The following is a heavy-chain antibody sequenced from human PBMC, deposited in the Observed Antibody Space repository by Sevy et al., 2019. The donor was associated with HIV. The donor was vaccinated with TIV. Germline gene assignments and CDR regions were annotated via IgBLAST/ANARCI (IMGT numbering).Heavy chain of an antibody. CDR3: AKDRPIRYYYASSGPI. D-gene: IGHD3-22*01. V-gene: IGHV3-23*01. Sequence: GGSLRLSCAASGFTFSSYAMSWVRQAPGKGLEWVSAISGSGGSTYYADSVKGRFTISRDNSKNTLYLQMNSLRAEDTAVYYCAKDRPIRYYYASSGPIWGQGTLVTVSS. CDR2: ISGSGGST. CDR1: GFTFSSYA. J-gene: IGHJ4*02.